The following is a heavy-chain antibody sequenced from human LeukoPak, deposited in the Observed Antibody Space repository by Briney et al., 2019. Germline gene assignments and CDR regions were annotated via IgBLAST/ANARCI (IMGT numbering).Heavy chain of an antibody. CDR2: ISSSGSTI. D-gene: IGHD3-3*01. CDR3: ARLYNRERYYDFWSGYSGRRTERQKYYYYMDV. V-gene: IGHV3-11*04. Sequence: TGGSLRLSCAASGFTFSDYYMSWIRQAPRKGLEWVSYISSSGSTIYYADSVKGRFTISRDNAKNSLYLQMNSLRAEDTAVYYCARLYNRERYYDFWSGYSGRRTERQKYYYYMDVWGKGTTVTVSS. CDR1: GFTFSDYY. J-gene: IGHJ6*03.